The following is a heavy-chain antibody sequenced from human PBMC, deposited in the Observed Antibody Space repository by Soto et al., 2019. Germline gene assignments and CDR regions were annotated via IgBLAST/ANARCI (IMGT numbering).Heavy chain of an antibody. J-gene: IGHJ4*02. Sequence: GGSLRLSCAASGFTFSSYWLHWVRQAPGKGLVWVSRISGDGSSTTYADSVKGRFIISRDNAQNTLYLQMNNLRADDTAVYYCARDPPPPDYWGQGTLVTVSS. V-gene: IGHV3-74*01. CDR2: ISGDGSST. CDR1: GFTFSSYW. CDR3: ARDPPPPDY.